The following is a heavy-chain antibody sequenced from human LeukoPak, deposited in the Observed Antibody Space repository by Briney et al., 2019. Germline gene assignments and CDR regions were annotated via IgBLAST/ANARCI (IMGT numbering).Heavy chain of an antibody. D-gene: IGHD5-12*01. CDR2: IYPDDSDT. CDR3: ARHQSGSEEFDH. V-gene: IGHV5-51*01. CDR1: GYSFTNYW. Sequence: GESLKISCKGSGYSFTNYWIAWVRQMPGKGLEFMGIIYPDDSDTRYSPSFQGQVTISADKSISTANLQWSSLKASDTAMYYCARHQSGSEEFDHWGQGTLVTISS. J-gene: IGHJ4*02.